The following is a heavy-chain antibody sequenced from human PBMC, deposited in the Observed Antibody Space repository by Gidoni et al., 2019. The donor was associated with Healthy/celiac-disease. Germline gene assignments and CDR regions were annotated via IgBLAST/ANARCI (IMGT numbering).Heavy chain of an antibody. CDR3: ARDSPEYYYDSSGYELDY. CDR2: IKQDGSEK. CDR1: GFTFSRYW. Sequence: EVQLVESGGGLVQPGGSLRLSCAASGFTFSRYWLGWVRQAPGKGLEWVANIKQDGSEKYYVDSVKGRFTISRDNAKNSLYLQMNSLRAEDTAVYYCARDSPEYYYDSSGYELDYWGQGTLVTVSS. J-gene: IGHJ4*02. D-gene: IGHD3-22*01. V-gene: IGHV3-7*01.